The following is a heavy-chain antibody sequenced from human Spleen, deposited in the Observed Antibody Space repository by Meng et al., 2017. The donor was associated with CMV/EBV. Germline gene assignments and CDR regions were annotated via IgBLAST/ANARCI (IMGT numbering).Heavy chain of an antibody. V-gene: IGHV1-69*13. Sequence: SVKVSCKASGYTFTGYYMHWVRQAPGQGLEWMGGIIPIFGTANYAQKFQGRVTITADDSTSTAYMELSSLRSEDTAVYYCANLGQLQDNNWFDPWGQGTLVTVSS. CDR1: GYTFTGYY. CDR2: IIPIFGTA. D-gene: IGHD6-6*01. J-gene: IGHJ5*02. CDR3: ANLGQLQDNNWFDP.